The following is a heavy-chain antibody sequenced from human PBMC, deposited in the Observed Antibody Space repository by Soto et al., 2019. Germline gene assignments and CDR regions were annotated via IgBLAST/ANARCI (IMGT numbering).Heavy chain of an antibody. D-gene: IGHD6-13*01. CDR2: IVPIFSTA. Sequence: QVQLVQSGAEVKKPGSSVKVACKVSGDTFSNYAINWVRQAPGQGLEWMGAIVPIFSTANYAQKCQGRVTITADEFTITAYMELSGLRSDDTATYYCARETSAPGTFREDASDIWGQGTLVTVSS. CDR3: ARETSAPGTFREDASDI. CDR1: GDTFSNYA. V-gene: IGHV1-69*12. J-gene: IGHJ3*02.